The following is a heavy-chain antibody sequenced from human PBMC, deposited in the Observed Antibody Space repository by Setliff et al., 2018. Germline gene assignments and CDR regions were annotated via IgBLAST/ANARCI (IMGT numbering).Heavy chain of an antibody. V-gene: IGHV4-4*02. Sequence: PGGSLRLSCSASGFTFSSLWMAWVRLPPGKGLEWIGTVSYFGASYSNPSLKSRLNISLDKSANRFSLNLASVTAADTALYYCARDPGFHSGTWCLGDWGQGIQVTVSS. J-gene: IGHJ4*02. CDR2: VSYFGAS. CDR3: ARDPGFHSGTWCLGD. CDR1: GFTFSSLW. D-gene: IGHD2-8*01.